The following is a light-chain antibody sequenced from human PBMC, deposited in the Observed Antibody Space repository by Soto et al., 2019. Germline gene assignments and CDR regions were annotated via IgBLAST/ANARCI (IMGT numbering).Light chain of an antibody. CDR2: AAS. CDR1: QGIRHY. CDR3: QNYNSAPLT. Sequence: DIQMTQSPSSLSASVGDRITITCRASQGIRHYVAWYQQKPGKAPKLLIHAASTLQSGVPSRFSGSGSGTDLTLTLSSLQPEDVATYYCQNYNSAPLTFGQGTKLEIK. J-gene: IGKJ2*01. V-gene: IGKV1-27*01.